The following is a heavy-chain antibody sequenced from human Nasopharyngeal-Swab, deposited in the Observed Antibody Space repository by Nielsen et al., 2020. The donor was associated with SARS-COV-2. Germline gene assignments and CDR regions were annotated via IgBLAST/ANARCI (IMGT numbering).Heavy chain of an antibody. Sequence: SETLSLTCAVYGGSFSGYYWSWIRQPPGKGLEWIGEINHSRNTNYNPSLKSRVTILVDTSKNQFSLKLTSVTAADTAVYYCAALREKYGGTLWGQGTLVTVSS. CDR3: AALREKYGGTL. D-gene: IGHD1-1*01. CDR1: GGSFSGYY. V-gene: IGHV4-34*01. CDR2: INHSRNT. J-gene: IGHJ4*02.